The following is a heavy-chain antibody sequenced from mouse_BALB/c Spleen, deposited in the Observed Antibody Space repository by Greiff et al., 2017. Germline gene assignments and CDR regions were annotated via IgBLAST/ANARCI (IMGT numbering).Heavy chain of an antibody. Sequence: EVMLVESGGGLVKPGGSLKLSCAASGFTFSSYTMSWVRQTQEKRLEWVATISSGGSYTYYPDSVKGRFTISRDNAKNTLYLQMSSLKSEDTAMYYCTRDSRDPVFDYWGQGTTLTVSS. CDR1: GFTFSSYT. D-gene: IGHD3-3*01. CDR2: ISSGGSYT. CDR3: TRDSRDPVFDY. V-gene: IGHV5-6-4*01. J-gene: IGHJ2*01.